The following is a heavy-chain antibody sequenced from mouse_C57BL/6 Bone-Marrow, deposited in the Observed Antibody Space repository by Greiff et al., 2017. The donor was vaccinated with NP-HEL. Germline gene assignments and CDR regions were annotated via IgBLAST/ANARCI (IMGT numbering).Heavy chain of an antibody. CDR1: GYTFTDYE. J-gene: IGHJ2*01. D-gene: IGHD2-3*01. CDR3: TRPARYDGTDY. CDR2: IDPETGGT. V-gene: IGHV1-15*01. Sequence: QVQLQQSGAELVRPGASVTLSCKASGYTFTDYEMHWVKQTPVHGLEWIGAIDPETGGTAYTQKFKGQAILTADKSSSTAYMELRSLTSEDSAVYYSTRPARYDGTDYWGQGTTLTVSS.